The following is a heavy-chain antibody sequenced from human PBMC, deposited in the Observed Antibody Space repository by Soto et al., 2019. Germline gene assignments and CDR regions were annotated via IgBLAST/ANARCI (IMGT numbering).Heavy chain of an antibody. CDR1: GNTFTYRY. D-gene: IGHD1-26*01. Sequence: QMQLVQSGAEVKKTGSTVTVSCKALGNTFTYRYLHWVRQAPGQALEWMGWITPFSGDVHYAQKFQERATITRDMSINTAYMRMSSLRSEDTAMYYCASGGAGSGPFTWELPDHWGQGTLGTVSS. J-gene: IGHJ4*02. V-gene: IGHV1-45*02. CDR2: ITPFSGDV. CDR3: ASGGAGSGPFTWELPDH.